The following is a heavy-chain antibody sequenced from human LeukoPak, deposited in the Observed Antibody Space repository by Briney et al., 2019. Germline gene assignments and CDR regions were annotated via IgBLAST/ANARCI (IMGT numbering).Heavy chain of an antibody. Sequence: SQTLSLTCTVSGGSISSGGYYWSWIRQHPGKGLEWIGYIYYSGSPYYNPSLKSRVTISVHSSKNQSSLKLSSVTAPDTAVYYCARTRTGQEVVPLYVAFDYWGQRTLVTVSS. CDR2: IYYSGSP. CDR3: ARTRTGQEVVPLYVAFDY. D-gene: IGHD3-16*01. J-gene: IGHJ4*02. V-gene: IGHV4-31*03. CDR1: GGSISSGGYY.